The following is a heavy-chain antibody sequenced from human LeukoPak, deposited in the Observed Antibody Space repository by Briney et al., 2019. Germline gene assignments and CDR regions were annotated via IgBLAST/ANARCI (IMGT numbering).Heavy chain of an antibody. V-gene: IGHV3-48*03. J-gene: IGHJ4*02. CDR2: ISSSGSTI. CDR3: AREEVGALD. CDR1: GFTFSSYE. Sequence: GGSLRNPCAASGFTFSSYEMNWVRQAPGKGLEWVSYISSSGSTIYYADSVKGRFTISRDNAKNSLYLQMNSLRAEDTAVYYCAREEVGALDWGQGNLVSVSS. D-gene: IGHD1-26*01.